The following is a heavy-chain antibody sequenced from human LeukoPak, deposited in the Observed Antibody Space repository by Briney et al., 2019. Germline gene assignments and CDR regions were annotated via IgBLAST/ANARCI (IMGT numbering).Heavy chain of an antibody. CDR3: ARDTGETWYYDFWSGYYNWFDP. V-gene: IGHV1-2*02. D-gene: IGHD3-3*01. CDR2: INPNSGGT. J-gene: IGHJ5*02. Sequence: ASVKVSCKASGYTVTGYYMHWVRQAPGQGLEWMGWINPNSGGTNYAQKFQGRVTMTRDTSISTAYMELSRLRSDDTAVYYCARDTGETWYYDFWSGYYNWFDPWGQGTLVTVSS. CDR1: GYTVTGYY.